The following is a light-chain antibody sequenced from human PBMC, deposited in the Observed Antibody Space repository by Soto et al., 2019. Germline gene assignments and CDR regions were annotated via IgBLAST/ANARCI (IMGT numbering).Light chain of an antibody. CDR3: QQYNNWPWT. CDR2: GAS. J-gene: IGKJ1*01. Sequence: EIVMTQSPATLSVSPGERATLSCRATQSVSTNLAWYQQKPGQAPSLLVYGASNRATGIPARFSGSGSGTDFTLTINSLQSEDFAVYYCQQYNNWPWTFDQGTKVEI. CDR1: QSVSTN. V-gene: IGKV3-15*01.